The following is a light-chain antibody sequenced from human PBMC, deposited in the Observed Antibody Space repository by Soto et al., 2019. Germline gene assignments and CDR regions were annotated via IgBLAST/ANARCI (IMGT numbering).Light chain of an antibody. CDR3: QQYYTTPVT. V-gene: IGKV4-1*01. Sequence: DIVMTQSPDSLSVSLGERATINCKSSQTVLHGSNYLAWYQQKAGQPPKLLIYWASTRESGVPDRFSGSGSGTRFNPPLPSLAGEEWAVYYCQQYYTTPVTFGQGTKVEI. J-gene: IGKJ1*01. CDR1: QTVLHGSNY. CDR2: WAS.